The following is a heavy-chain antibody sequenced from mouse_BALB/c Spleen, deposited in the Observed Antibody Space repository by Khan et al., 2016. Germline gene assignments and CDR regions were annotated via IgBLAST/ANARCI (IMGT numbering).Heavy chain of an antibody. Sequence: EVQLVESGGGLVQPKGSLKLSCAASGFTFNTYAMHWVCQAPGKGLECVARIRSKSNNYATYYADSVKDRFTISREDSQSLLYLQMTNLKTEDTAMYYCVREGDSGAMDYWGQGTSVTVSS. CDR3: VREGDSGAMDY. CDR2: IRSKSNNYAT. CDR1: GFTFNTYA. D-gene: IGHD3-1*01. J-gene: IGHJ4*01. V-gene: IGHV10-3*03.